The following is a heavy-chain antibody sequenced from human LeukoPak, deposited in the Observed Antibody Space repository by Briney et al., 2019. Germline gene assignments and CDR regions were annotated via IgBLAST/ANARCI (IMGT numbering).Heavy chain of an antibody. J-gene: IGHJ4*02. Sequence: GGSLRLSCAASGFTFSTYWMHWVRQAPGKGLVWVSRINSDGSTKTYADPVKGRFTISRDNAQNTLYLQMNSLRVEDTAVYYCTRGGVDYWGQGTLVTVSS. CDR1: GFTFSTYW. CDR2: INSDGSTK. CDR3: TRGGVDY. V-gene: IGHV3-74*01.